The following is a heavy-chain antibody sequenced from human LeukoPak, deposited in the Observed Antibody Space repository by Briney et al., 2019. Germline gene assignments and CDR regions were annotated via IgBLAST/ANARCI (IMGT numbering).Heavy chain of an antibody. CDR2: IFYAGSY. V-gene: IGHV4-59*11. Sequence: SETLSLTCTVAAGSISNHYWSWMRQSPGKGLEWIAYIFYAGSYNYNPSLKSRVYISVDTSKTQFSLNLTSVTAADTAVYYCARGRSSLDLWGQGTLVTVSS. CDR3: ARGRSSLDL. J-gene: IGHJ5*02. CDR1: AGSISNHY. D-gene: IGHD6-19*01.